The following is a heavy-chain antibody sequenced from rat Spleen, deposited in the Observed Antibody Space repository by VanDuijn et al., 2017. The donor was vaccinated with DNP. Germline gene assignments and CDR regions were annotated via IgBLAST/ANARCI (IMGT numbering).Heavy chain of an antibody. CDR2: ITSSGGST. V-gene: IGHV5-31*01. J-gene: IGHJ4*01. D-gene: IGHD1-5*01. CDR1: GFTFNNYW. Sequence: EVQLVESGGDLVQPGRSLKLSCVASGFTFNNYWMTWIRQVPGKGLEWVASITSSGGSTYYPDSVKGRFTISRDNAKNTLYLQMNSLRSEDTATYYCARGGRYWAMDAWGQGTSVTVS. CDR3: ARGGRYWAMDA.